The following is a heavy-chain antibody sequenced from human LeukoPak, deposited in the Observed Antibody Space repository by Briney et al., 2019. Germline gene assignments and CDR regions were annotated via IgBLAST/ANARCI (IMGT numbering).Heavy chain of an antibody. D-gene: IGHD3-22*01. CDR3: ARVMGYYYDSSGYSYDAFDI. V-gene: IGHV3-30-3*01. J-gene: IGHJ3*02. CDR1: GFTFSSYA. Sequence: GGSLRLSCAASGFTFSSYAMHWVRQAPGKGLEWVAVISYDGSNKYYADSVKGRFTTSRDNSKNTLYLQMNSLRAEDTAVYYCARVMGYYYDSSGYSYDAFDIWGQGTMVTVSS. CDR2: ISYDGSNK.